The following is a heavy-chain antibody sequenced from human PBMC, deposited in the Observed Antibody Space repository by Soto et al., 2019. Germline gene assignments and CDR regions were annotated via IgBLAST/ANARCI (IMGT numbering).Heavy chain of an antibody. CDR3: EHRSPAAMFDY. D-gene: IGHD2-2*01. J-gene: IGHJ4*02. V-gene: IGHV2-5*02. Sequence: SGPTLVNPTQTLTLTCTLSGFSLSTSGVGVGWIRQPPGKALEWLALIYWDDDKRYSPSLKSRLIITKDTSKNQVVLTMTNMEPVETETYFCEHRSPAAMFDYCGQRTRVPVSS. CDR2: IYWDDDK. CDR1: GFSLSTSGVG.